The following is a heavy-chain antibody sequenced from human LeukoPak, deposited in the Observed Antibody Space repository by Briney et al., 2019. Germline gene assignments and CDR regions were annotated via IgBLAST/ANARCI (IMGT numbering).Heavy chain of an antibody. Sequence: GGSQRLSCAASGFTFSSYWMNWARQAPGKGLEWVASINHNGNVNYYVDSVKGRFTISKDNAKNTVYLQMNSLRAEDTAVYYCVSFYETYWGRGTLVTVSS. CDR3: VSFYETY. J-gene: IGHJ4*02. CDR1: GFTFSSYW. V-gene: IGHV3-7*01. CDR2: INHNGNVN. D-gene: IGHD2/OR15-2a*01.